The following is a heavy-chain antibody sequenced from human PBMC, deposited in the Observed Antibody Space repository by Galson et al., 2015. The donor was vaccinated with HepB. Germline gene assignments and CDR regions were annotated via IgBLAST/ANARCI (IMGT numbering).Heavy chain of an antibody. D-gene: IGHD3-10*01. CDR2: IIPILGIA. V-gene: IGHV1-69*02. CDR1: GGTFSSYT. CDR3: ASRTMVRLGAFDI. J-gene: IGHJ3*02. Sequence: SVKVSCKASGGTFSSYTISWVRQAPGQGLEWMGRIIPILGIANYAQKFQGRVTITADKSTSTAYMELSSLRSEDTAVYYCASRTMVRLGAFDIWGQGTMVTVSS.